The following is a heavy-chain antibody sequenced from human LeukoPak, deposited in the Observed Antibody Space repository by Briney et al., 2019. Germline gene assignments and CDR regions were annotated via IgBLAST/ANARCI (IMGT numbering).Heavy chain of an antibody. CDR2: INPSGGST. J-gene: IGHJ5*02. CDR3: AGDLGYCSSTSCSNEGNWFDP. CDR1: GYTFTSYY. Sequence: ASVKVSCKASGYTFTSYYMHWVRQAPGQGLEWMGIINPSGGSTSYAQEFQGRVTMTRDMSTSTVYMELSSLRSEDTAVYYCAGDLGYCSSTSCSNEGNWFDPWGQGTMVTVSS. V-gene: IGHV1-46*01. D-gene: IGHD2-2*01.